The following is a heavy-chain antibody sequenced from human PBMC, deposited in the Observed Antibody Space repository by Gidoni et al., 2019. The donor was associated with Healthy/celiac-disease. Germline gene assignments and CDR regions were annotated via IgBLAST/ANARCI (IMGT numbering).Heavy chain of an antibody. CDR2: IIPIFGTA. CDR3: ARDGSSSLKIYYYYYMDV. D-gene: IGHD6-6*01. V-gene: IGHV1-69*01. Sequence: QVQLVQSGAEVKKPGSSVKVSCKASGGTFSSYAISWVRQAPGQGLEWMGGIIPIFGTANYAQKFQGRVTITADESTSTAYMELSSLRSEDTAVYYCARDGSSSLKIYYYYYMDVWGKGTTVTVSS. CDR1: GGTFSSYA. J-gene: IGHJ6*03.